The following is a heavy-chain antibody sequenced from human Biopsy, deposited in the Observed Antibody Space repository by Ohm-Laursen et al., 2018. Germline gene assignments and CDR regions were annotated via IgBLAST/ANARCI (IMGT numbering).Heavy chain of an antibody. J-gene: IGHJ4*02. V-gene: IGHV4-59*11. CDR1: GGSFTGHY. D-gene: IGHD4-23*01. CDR3: ARGSNDFGGLYFPR. Sequence: TLSLTCTVSGGSFTGHYWSWIRQPPGEGLEWIGHISYTGYTSYNASLKSRVTISVDTSRNHLSLRLSSLTAADTAVYYCARGSNDFGGLYFPRWGQGTLLTVSS. CDR2: ISYTGYT.